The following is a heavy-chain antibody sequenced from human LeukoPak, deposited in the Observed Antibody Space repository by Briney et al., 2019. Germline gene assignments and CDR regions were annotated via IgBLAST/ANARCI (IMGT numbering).Heavy chain of an antibody. CDR3: ARYGDAWWFDP. CDR2: ISSSSSTI. J-gene: IGHJ5*02. D-gene: IGHD4-17*01. Sequence: GGSLRLSCAASGFNFSSYSMNWVRQAPGKGLEWISYISSSSSTIYYADSVKGRFTISRDNAKNSLYLQMNSLRAEDTAVYYCARYGDAWWFDPWGQGALVTVSS. V-gene: IGHV3-48*04. CDR1: GFNFSSYS.